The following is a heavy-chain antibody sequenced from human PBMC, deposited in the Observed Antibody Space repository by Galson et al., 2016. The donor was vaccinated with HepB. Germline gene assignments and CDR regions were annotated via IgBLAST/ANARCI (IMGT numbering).Heavy chain of an antibody. CDR2: ISYDGSKA. CDR3: ASPTYDFWSGYPMYYFDH. V-gene: IGHV3-30*04. J-gene: IGHJ4*02. CDR1: GFTFRYYA. Sequence: SLRLSCAASGFTFRYYAMHWVRQSPGKGLERVALISYDGSKAYYADSVKGRFTISRDNPKNTLYLQMNSLRAEDTAVYYCASPTYDFWSGYPMYYFDHWGQGTLVTVSS. D-gene: IGHD3-3*01.